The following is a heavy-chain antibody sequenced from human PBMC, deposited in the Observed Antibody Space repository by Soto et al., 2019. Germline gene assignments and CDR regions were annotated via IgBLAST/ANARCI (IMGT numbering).Heavy chain of an antibody. D-gene: IGHD2-15*01. Sequence: GASVKVSCKASGGTFSSYTISWVRQAPGQGLEWMGRIIPILGIANYAQKFQGRVTITADKSTSTAYMELSSLRSEDTAVYYCARASGYCSGGSCRNWFDPWGQGTLVTVAS. CDR3: ARASGYCSGGSCRNWFDP. J-gene: IGHJ5*02. CDR1: GGTFSSYT. CDR2: IIPILGIA. V-gene: IGHV1-69*02.